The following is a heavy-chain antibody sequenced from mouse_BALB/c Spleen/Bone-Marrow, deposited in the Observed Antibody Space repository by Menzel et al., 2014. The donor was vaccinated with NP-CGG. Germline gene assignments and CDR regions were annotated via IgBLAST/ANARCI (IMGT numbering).Heavy chain of an antibody. CDR1: GYTFTDYN. CDR2: IYPYNGDT. J-gene: IGHJ2*01. V-gene: IGHV1S29*02. Sequence: EVQLQQSGPELVKPGASVEISCKASGYTFTDYNMNWVRQSHGKRLEWIGYIYPYNGDTGYNQKFKTRATLSIDNSSNTAYMGLHSLTSEDSAVYYCARRDFGDFWGQGTTLTVPS. D-gene: IGHD3-3*01. CDR3: ARRDFGDF.